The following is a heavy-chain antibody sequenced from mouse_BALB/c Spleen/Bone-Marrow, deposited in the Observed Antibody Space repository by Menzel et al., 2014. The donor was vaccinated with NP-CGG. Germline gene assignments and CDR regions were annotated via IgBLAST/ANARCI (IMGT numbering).Heavy chain of an antibody. CDR1: GYTLTSYW. D-gene: IGHD1-1*01. J-gene: IGHJ2*01. V-gene: IGHV1-7*01. CDR3: ARSNYYGSKDY. CDR2: INPSTGYT. Sequence: LQESGAELAKPGASVKMSCKASGYTLTSYWMHWVKQRPGQGLEWIGYINPSTGYTEYNQKFKDKATLTADKSSSTAYMQLSSLTSEDSAVYYCARSNYYGSKDYWGQGTPLTVSS.